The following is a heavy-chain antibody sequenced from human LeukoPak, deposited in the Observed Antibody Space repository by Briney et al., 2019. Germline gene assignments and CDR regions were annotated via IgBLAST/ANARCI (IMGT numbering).Heavy chain of an antibody. Sequence: GGSLRLSCAASGFTFSSYAMSWVRQAPGKGLEWVSTISGSGGTTYYADSVKGRFTISRDNSNNTLYLQMNSLSADDTAVYFCAKVSAFYYDSSGYSAPFDHWGQGTLVAVSS. D-gene: IGHD3-22*01. V-gene: IGHV3-23*01. CDR3: AKVSAFYYDSSGYSAPFDH. CDR1: GFTFSSYA. CDR2: ISGSGGTT. J-gene: IGHJ4*02.